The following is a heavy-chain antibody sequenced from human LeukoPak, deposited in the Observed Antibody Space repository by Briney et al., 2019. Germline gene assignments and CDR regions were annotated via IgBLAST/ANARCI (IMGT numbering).Heavy chain of an antibody. CDR3: ARRRATWFDP. CDR1: GGSISSYY. Sequence: SETLSLTCTVSGGSISSYYWSWIRQPPGKGLEWIGYIYYSGSTNYNPSLKSRVTISVDTSRNQFSLKLSSVTAADTAVYYLARRRATWFDPWGQGTLVTVSS. CDR2: IYYSGST. V-gene: IGHV4-59*08. J-gene: IGHJ5*02.